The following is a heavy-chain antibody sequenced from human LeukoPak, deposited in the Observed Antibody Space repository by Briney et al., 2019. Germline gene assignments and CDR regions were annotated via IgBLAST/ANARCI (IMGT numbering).Heavy chain of an antibody. V-gene: IGHV4-61*05. CDR2: IYYSGST. Sequence: SETLSLTCTVSGGPIRSSNSYWGWIRQPPGKGLEWIGYIYYSGSTNYNPSLKSRVTISVDTSKNQFSLKLSSVTAADTAVYYCARATSFDYWGQGTLVTVSS. CDR3: ARATSFDY. CDR1: GGPIRSSNSY. J-gene: IGHJ4*02. D-gene: IGHD2-2*01.